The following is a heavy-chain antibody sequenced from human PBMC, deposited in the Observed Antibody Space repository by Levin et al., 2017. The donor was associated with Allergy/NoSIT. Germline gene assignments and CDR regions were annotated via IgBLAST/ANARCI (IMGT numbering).Heavy chain of an antibody. CDR1: GYTFTGQY. CDR2: IDPNSGGT. D-gene: IGHD3-16*01. CDR3: ARALIKWFDP. Sequence: PGESLKISCKASGYTFTGQYMHWVRQAPGQGLEWMGWIDPNSGGTKYAQKFQGRVTMTRDTSISTAYMELNRLRSDDTAVYYCARALIKWFDPWGQGTLVTVSS. V-gene: IGHV1-2*02. J-gene: IGHJ5*02.